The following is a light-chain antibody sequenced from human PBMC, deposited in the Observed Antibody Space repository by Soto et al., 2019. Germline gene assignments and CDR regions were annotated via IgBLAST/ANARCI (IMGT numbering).Light chain of an antibody. V-gene: IGKV3-15*01. Sequence: EIVMTQSPATLSVSPGERATLSCRASQSVSSNLAWYQQKPGQAPSLLIYGASTRATCIPARFSGSGSWTEFTLTISSLQSEDFAVYYCQQYNNWPPWTFGQGTKVEIK. CDR3: QQYNNWPPWT. J-gene: IGKJ1*01. CDR1: QSVSSN. CDR2: GAS.